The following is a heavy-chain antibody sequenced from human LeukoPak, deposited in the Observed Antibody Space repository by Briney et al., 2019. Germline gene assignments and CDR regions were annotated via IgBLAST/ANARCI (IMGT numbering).Heavy chain of an antibody. V-gene: IGHV4-61*01. J-gene: IGHJ6*03. CDR2: IYYSGST. CDR1: GGSISSSSYY. D-gene: IGHD3-10*01. CDR3: ARHDPPYADRNVYYYVSGSFIYYYYRGV. Sequence: SETLSLTCTVSGGSISSSSYYWSWIRQPPGKGLEWIGYIYYSGSTNYNPSLKSRVTISVDTSKNQFSLKLSSDTAADTAVYYCARHDPPYADRNVYYYVSGSFIYYYYRGVWGKGTTVTISS.